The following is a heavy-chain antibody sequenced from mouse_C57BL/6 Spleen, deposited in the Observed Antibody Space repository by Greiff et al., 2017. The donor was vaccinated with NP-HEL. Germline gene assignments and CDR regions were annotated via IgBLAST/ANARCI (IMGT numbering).Heavy chain of an antibody. CDR3: ARGHYGSSYDYAMDY. CDR2: IDPSDSYT. D-gene: IGHD1-1*01. CDR1: GYTFTSYW. Sequence: QVQLQQPGAELVRPGTSVKLSCKASGYTFTSYWMHWVKQRPGQGLEWIGVIDPSDSYTNYNQKFKGKATLTVDTSSSTAYMQLSRLTSEASADYYGARGHYGSSYDYAMDYWGQGTSVTVSS. J-gene: IGHJ4*01. V-gene: IGHV1-59*01.